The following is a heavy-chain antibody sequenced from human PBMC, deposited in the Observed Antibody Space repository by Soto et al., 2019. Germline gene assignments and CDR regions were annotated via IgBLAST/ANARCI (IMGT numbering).Heavy chain of an antibody. CDR2: IFWDDDK. CDR1: GFSLSTSGVG. V-gene: IGHV2-5*02. Sequence: QITLKESGPTVVKPTQTLTLTCTFSGFSLSTSGVGVAWIRQPPGKALEWLALIFWDDDKRFSPTLKSRLTINKDTYKNQVVLTRPNVDPVDTATYYCTHGNRYFQHWGPGTLVTASS. CDR3: THGNRYFQH. J-gene: IGHJ1*01.